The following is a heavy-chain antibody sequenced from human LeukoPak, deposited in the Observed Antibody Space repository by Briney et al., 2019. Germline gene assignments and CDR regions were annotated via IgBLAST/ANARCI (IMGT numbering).Heavy chain of an antibody. CDR2: ITGDGGGT. Sequence: PGGSLRLSCVASGFTFRNYVMSWVRQTPEKGLEWVSAITGDGGGTNHADSVKGRFTISRDNVKNSVYLQMNSLRAEDTAVYSCARAVAAADSYWGRGTLVTVSS. CDR1: GFTFRNYV. D-gene: IGHD6-13*01. J-gene: IGHJ4*02. CDR3: ARAVAAADSY. V-gene: IGHV3-23*01.